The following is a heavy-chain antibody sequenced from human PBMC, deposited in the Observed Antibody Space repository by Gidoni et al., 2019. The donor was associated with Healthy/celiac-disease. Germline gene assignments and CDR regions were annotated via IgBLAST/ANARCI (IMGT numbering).Heavy chain of an antibody. CDR2: ISGSGGST. Sequence: EVQLLESGGGLVQPGGSLRLSCAASGFTFSSYAMSWVRQAPGKGLEWVSAISGSGGSTYYADSVKGRFTISRDNSKNTLYLQMNSLRAEDTAVYYCAKMTQMGIAARAPIGYWGQGTLVTVSS. CDR1: GFTFSSYA. J-gene: IGHJ4*02. V-gene: IGHV3-23*01. D-gene: IGHD6-6*01. CDR3: AKMTQMGIAARAPIGY.